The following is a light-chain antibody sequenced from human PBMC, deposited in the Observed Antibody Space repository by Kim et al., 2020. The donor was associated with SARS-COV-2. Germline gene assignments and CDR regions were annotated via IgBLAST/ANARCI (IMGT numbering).Light chain of an antibody. V-gene: IGKV3-15*01. CDR1: QSVSSN. CDR2: DAS. Sequence: EIVMTQSPATLSVSPRERATLSCRASQSVSSNLAWYQQKPGQAPRLLIYDASTRATGIPARFSGSGSGTEFTLTISSLQSEDFAVYYCQQYNNWPLTFGGGTKLEI. J-gene: IGKJ4*01. CDR3: QQYNNWPLT.